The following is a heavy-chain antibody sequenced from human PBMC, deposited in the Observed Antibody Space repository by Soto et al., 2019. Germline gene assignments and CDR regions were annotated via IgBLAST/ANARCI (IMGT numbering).Heavy chain of an antibody. J-gene: IGHJ4*02. CDR1: GFTFSTYA. V-gene: IGHV3-23*01. CDR3: AIIGGSSWRESDY. D-gene: IGHD6-13*01. CDR2: INNIGGST. Sequence: EVQLLESGGGLVQPGGSLRLSCAASGFTFSTYAMSWVRRAPGKGLEWVSTINNIGGSTYHADSVKGRFTISRDDSKNTLYLQLNSLRAEDTAVYYCAIIGGSSWRESDYWGQGTLVTVSS.